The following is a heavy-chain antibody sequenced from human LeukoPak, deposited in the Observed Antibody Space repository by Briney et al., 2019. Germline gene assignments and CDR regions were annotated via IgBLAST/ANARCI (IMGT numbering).Heavy chain of an antibody. V-gene: IGHV1-2*02. J-gene: IGHJ5*02. Sequence: ASVEVSCKTSGYTFTNYYIHWVRQAPGQGLAWMGWINPNTGDTNYAQNFQGRITMTRDTSTTTAYMQLSSLTSDDTAVYYCARDREGGTGYFDPWSQGSLLTV. D-gene: IGHD7-27*01. CDR2: INPNTGDT. CDR1: GYTFTNYY. CDR3: ARDREGGTGYFDP.